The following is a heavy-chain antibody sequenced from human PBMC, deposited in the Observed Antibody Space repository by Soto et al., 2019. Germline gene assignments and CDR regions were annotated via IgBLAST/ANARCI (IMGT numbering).Heavy chain of an antibody. D-gene: IGHD3-16*01. Sequence: EVQLVESGGGLVQPGGSLRLSCSASGFTFSNHAMHWVRQAPGKGLEYVSAINYNGDSTYYADSVKGRFTISRDNSRNTLYLQMSGLRAEDTAVYYCVKERGRSYKDFDYWGQGTLVTVSS. CDR2: INYNGDST. J-gene: IGHJ4*02. V-gene: IGHV3-64D*06. CDR3: VKERGRSYKDFDY. CDR1: GFTFSNHA.